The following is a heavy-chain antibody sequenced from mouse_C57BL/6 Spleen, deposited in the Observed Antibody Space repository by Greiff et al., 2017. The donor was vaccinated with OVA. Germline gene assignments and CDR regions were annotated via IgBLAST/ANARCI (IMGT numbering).Heavy chain of an antibody. D-gene: IGHD2-5*01. J-gene: IGHJ1*03. CDR2: IDPEDGDT. V-gene: IGHV14-1*01. CDR1: SFNIKDYY. Sequence: VQLQQSGAELVRPRASVKLSCTASSFNIKDYYMHWVKQRPEQGLEWIGRIDPEDGDTEYAPKFQGKATMTADTSSNTAYLQLSSLTSEDTAVYYCTTGSNSWYFDVWGTGTTVTVSS. CDR3: TTGSNSWYFDV.